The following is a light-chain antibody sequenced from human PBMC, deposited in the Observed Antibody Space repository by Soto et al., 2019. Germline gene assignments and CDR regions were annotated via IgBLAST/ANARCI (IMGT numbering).Light chain of an antibody. CDR3: QQYDHPPIT. CDR2: GAS. Sequence: EIVLTQSPGTLSLSPGERAKLSCRASQSVSSSYLAWYQQKPGQAPRLLIYGASSRATGIPDRFSGSGSGTDFTLTITRLEPEDFAVYYCQQYDHPPITFGQGTRLEIK. J-gene: IGKJ5*01. V-gene: IGKV3-20*01. CDR1: QSVSSSY.